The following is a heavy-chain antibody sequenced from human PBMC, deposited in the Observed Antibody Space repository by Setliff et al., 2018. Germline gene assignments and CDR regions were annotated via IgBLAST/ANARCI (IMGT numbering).Heavy chain of an antibody. CDR3: ARQPYSTTYYYYYYYMDV. CDR1: GGSISSGGYY. CDR2: IYYSGST. V-gene: IGHV4-31*03. J-gene: IGHJ6*03. Sequence: PSETLSLTCTVSGGSISSGGYYWSWIRQHPGKGLEWIGYIYYSGSTYYSPSLKSRVTMSIDTSKNQFSLNLNSVTAADTAVYYCARQPYSTTYYYYYYYMDVWGKGTTVTVSS. D-gene: IGHD6-13*01.